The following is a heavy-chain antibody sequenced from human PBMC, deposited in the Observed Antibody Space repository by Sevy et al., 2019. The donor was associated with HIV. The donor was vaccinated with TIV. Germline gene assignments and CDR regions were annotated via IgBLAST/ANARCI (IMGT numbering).Heavy chain of an antibody. CDR1: GFTLSNSY. CDR3: ARGVGLYN. V-gene: IGHV3-11*01. Sequence: GGSLRLSCAASGFTLSNSYMAWIRQAPGKGLEWVSYIRRGGTDVYYADSVEGRFTISEESAKNSLYLQMNNLGADDTAVYYCARGVGLYNWGPGTLVTVSS. CDR2: IRRGGTDV. D-gene: IGHD1-26*01. J-gene: IGHJ4*02.